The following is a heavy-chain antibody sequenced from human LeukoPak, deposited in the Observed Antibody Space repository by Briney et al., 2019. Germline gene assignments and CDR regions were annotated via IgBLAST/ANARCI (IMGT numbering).Heavy chain of an antibody. D-gene: IGHD1-7*01. J-gene: IGHJ4*02. CDR3: ARFERYNWNYPI. Sequence: PSQTLSLTCAVSGGSISSGGYSWSWIRQPPGKGLEWIGYIYHSGSTNYNPSLKSRVTISVDTSKNQFSLKLSSVTAADTAVYYCARFERYNWNYPIWGQGTLVTVSS. V-gene: IGHV4-30-2*01. CDR2: IYHSGST. CDR1: GGSISSGGYS.